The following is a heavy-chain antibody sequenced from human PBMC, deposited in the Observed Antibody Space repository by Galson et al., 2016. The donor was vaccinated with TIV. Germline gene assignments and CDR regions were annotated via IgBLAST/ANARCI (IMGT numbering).Heavy chain of an antibody. CDR2: IYTSVNT. CDR3: ASDWWVSYTDRPYFDY. Sequence: SETLSLTCTVSGGSISDNYWSWIRQFAGKGLEWIGRIYTSVNTDYNPSLESRVTLSADTSKNQFSLSLRSVTVADTAVYFCASDWWVSYTDRPYFDYWGQGILVTVSS. D-gene: IGHD1-26*01. CDR1: GGSISDNY. V-gene: IGHV4-4*07. J-gene: IGHJ4*02.